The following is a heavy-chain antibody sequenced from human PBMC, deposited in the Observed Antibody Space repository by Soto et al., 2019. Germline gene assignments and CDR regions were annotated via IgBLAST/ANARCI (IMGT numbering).Heavy chain of an antibody. CDR3: ARGSIVVVPAAMRGYFQH. CDR2: INHSGST. D-gene: IGHD2-2*01. Sequence: QVQLQQWGAGVLKPSETLSLTCAVYGGSFSGYYWSWIRQPPGKGLEWIGEINHSGSTNYNPSLKSRVTISVDTSKNQFSLKLSSVTATDTAVYYCARGSIVVVPAAMRGYFQHWGQGTLVTVSS. V-gene: IGHV4-34*01. CDR1: GGSFSGYY. J-gene: IGHJ1*01.